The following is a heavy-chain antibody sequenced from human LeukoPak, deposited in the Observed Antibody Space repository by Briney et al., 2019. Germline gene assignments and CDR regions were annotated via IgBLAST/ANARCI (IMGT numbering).Heavy chain of an antibody. J-gene: IGHJ4*02. CDR3: AKDAIGDSSGHYWWEFDY. CDR2: ISGTGGST. V-gene: IGHV3-23*01. D-gene: IGHD3-22*01. CDR1: GMSFSGYA. Sequence: PGGSLRLSCVASGMSFSGYAMSWVRQAPGKGLEWVAAISGTGGSTSYADSVKGRFTISRDNSKNTLYVQMNSLRAEDTAVYYCAKDAIGDSSGHYWWEFDYWGQGTLVTVSS.